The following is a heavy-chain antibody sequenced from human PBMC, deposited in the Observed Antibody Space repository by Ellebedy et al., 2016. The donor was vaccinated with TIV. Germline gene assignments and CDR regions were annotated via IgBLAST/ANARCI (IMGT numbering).Heavy chain of an antibody. D-gene: IGHD2-2*01. CDR1: GGSISSSSYY. J-gene: IGHJ3*02. V-gene: IGHV4-39*01. Sequence: SETLSLXXTVSGGSISSSSYYWGWIRQPPGKGLEWIGSIYYSGSTYYNPSLKSRVTISVDTSKNQFSLKLSSVTAADTAVYYCARRAWVVVPVRAFDIWGQGTMVTVSS. CDR3: ARRAWVVVPVRAFDI. CDR2: IYYSGST.